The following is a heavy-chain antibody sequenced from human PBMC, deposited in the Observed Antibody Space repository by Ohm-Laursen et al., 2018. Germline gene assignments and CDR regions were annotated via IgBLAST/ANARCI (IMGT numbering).Heavy chain of an antibody. CDR2: ISHSGST. D-gene: IGHD6-6*01. CDR1: GGSIAGSAYY. Sequence: TLSLTCTVSGGSIAGSAYYWSWIRLRPGRGLERIGSISHSGSTFHNPSLKSLVTMVVDTSKNHFSLKLTSVTAADRAVYFCARAAEFSMNWYSFDPWGQGTLVTVSS. CDR3: ARAAEFSMNWYSFDP. J-gene: IGHJ5*02. V-gene: IGHV4-31*01.